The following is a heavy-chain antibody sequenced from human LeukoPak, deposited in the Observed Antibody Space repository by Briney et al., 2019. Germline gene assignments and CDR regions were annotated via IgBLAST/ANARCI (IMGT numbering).Heavy chain of an antibody. V-gene: IGHV3-23*01. D-gene: IGHD6-19*01. Sequence: PGGSLRLSCAASGFTFSSYAMSWVRQAPGKGLVWVSAISGSGGSTYYADSVKGRFTISRDNSKNTLYLQMNSLRAEDTAVYYCAKDSSGWHRACFHYWGQGTLVTVSS. CDR2: ISGSGGST. CDR1: GFTFSSYA. J-gene: IGHJ4*02. CDR3: AKDSSGWHRACFHY.